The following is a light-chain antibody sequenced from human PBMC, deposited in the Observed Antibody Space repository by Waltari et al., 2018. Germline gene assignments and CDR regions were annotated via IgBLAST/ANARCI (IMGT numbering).Light chain of an antibody. Sequence: QSALTQPASVSGSPGQSITISCTGTSSDLGAYNFVSWYQKHPGKAPKVMIYDVNIRPSGVSSRFSGSKSGNTASLTISGLQAEDEADYYCSSYTTGSTRYVFGSGTKVTVL. J-gene: IGLJ1*01. CDR1: SSDLGAYNF. CDR2: DVN. CDR3: SSYTTGSTRYV. V-gene: IGLV2-14*03.